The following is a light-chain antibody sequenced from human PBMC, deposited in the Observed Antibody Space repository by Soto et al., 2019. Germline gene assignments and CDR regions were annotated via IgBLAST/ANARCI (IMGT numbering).Light chain of an antibody. CDR3: RSYEVSNNFV. J-gene: IGLJ7*01. CDR1: SSDVGGYNY. Sequence: QSALTQPPSASGSPGQTVTISCTGTSSDVGGYNYVSWYQQEPGKAPKLMIYEVSKRPSGVPDRFSGSKSGNTASLTVSGLQAEDEADYYCRSYEVSNNFVFGGGTKLTVL. CDR2: EVS. V-gene: IGLV2-8*01.